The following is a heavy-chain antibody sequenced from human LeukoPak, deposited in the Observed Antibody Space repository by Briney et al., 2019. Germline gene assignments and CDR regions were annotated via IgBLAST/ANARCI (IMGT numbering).Heavy chain of an antibody. J-gene: IGHJ4*02. CDR2: INPNDGST. D-gene: IGHD3-22*01. CDR1: VYTFSAYH. CDR3: ARGPQIYSSVDYEGHVGS. Sequence: ASVKVSYTASVYTFSAYHMHWWRQAPGQELEWMGIINPNDGSTNYAQRFQGRVTMTRDRSTSTVCMELSSLRSEDTAVYYYARGPQIYSSVDYEGHVGSWGQGTLVTVSS. V-gene: IGHV1-46*01.